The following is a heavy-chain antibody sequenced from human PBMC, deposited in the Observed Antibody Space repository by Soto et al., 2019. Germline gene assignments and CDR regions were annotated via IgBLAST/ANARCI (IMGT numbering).Heavy chain of an antibody. J-gene: IGHJ5*02. V-gene: IGHV4-31*03. CDR1: GGSISSGGYY. CDR3: ARRRSSGSCYEETGCWFDP. CDR2: IYYSGST. D-gene: IGHD2-15*01. Sequence: PSATLSLTCTVSGGSISSGGYYWSWIRQHPEKGLEWIGYIYYSGSTYYNPSLESRVTISVDTSKNQFSLKLSSVTAADTAVYFCARRRSSGSCYEETGCWFDPWGQGTLVTVS.